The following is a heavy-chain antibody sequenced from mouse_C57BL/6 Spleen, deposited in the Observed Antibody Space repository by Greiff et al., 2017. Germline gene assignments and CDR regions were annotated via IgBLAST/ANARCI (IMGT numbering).Heavy chain of an antibody. CDR1: GFTFSDYG. D-gene: IGHD1-1*01. V-gene: IGHV5-15*01. CDR2: ISNLAYSI. Sequence: EVKLVESGGGLVQPGGSLKLSCAASGFTFSDYGMAWVRQAPRKGPEWVAFISNLAYSIYYADTVTGRFTISRENAKNTLYLEMSSLRSEDTAMYYCAREGDYYGRGYAMDYWGQGTSVTGSS. CDR3: AREGDYYGRGYAMDY. J-gene: IGHJ4*01.